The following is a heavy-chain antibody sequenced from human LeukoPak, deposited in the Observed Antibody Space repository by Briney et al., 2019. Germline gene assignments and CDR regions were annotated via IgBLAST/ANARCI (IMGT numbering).Heavy chain of an antibody. CDR3: ARASSGWANNAFDI. Sequence: GGSLGLSCAASGFTFSSYEMNWVRQAPGKGLEWASYISSSGSTIYYADSVKGRFTISRDNAKNSLYLQMNSLRAEDTAVYYCARASSGWANNAFDIWGQGTMVTVSS. J-gene: IGHJ3*02. V-gene: IGHV3-48*03. D-gene: IGHD6-19*01. CDR2: ISSSGSTI. CDR1: GFTFSSYE.